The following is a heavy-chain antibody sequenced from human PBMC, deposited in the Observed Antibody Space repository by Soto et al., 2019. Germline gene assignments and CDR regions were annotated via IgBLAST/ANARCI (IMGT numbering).Heavy chain of an antibody. Sequence: EVQLVESGGGLVQPGGSLKLSCAASGFTFSGSGMHWVRQAPGKGLEWVGRIRSKANGYTTEYATSVRGRFTISRDDAQYTASLQMDSLKAEDTGVYFCTTVLLYQADASVDYWGQGTQVIVSS. CDR3: TTVLLYQADASVDY. CDR1: GFTFSGSG. CDR2: IRSKANGYTT. J-gene: IGHJ4*02. D-gene: IGHD3-16*01. V-gene: IGHV3-73*02.